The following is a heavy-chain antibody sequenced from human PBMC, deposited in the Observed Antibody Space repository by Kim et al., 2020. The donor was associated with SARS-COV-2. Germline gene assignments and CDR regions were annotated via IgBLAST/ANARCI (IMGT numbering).Heavy chain of an antibody. V-gene: IGHV4-31*03. J-gene: IGHJ4*02. CDR1: GGSISSGGYY. D-gene: IGHD3-22*01. CDR2: IYYSGST. Sequence: SETLSLTCTVSGGSISSGGYYWSWLRQHPGKGLEWIGYIYYSGSTYYNPSLKSRVTISVDTSKNQFSLKLSSVTAADTAVYYWARTRIAMIVVVTHFDYWGQGTLVTVSS. CDR3: ARTRIAMIVVVTHFDY.